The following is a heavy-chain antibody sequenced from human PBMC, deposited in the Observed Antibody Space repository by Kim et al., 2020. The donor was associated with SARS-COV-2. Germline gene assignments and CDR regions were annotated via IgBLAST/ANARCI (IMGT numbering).Heavy chain of an antibody. CDR3: ARVDSYGTGRYYPPFDH. J-gene: IGHJ4*02. V-gene: IGHV5-51*01. CDR1: GYTFSEYW. CDR2: IYSGDSDA. D-gene: IGHD3-10*01. Sequence: GESLKISCKGSGYTFSEYWIAWVRQKPGKSLEWMGIIYSGDSDARYSPSFQGRVTISVDTFIATAYLQWNTLNASDTATYYWARVDSYGTGRYYPPFDHWGQGTLVTVSS.